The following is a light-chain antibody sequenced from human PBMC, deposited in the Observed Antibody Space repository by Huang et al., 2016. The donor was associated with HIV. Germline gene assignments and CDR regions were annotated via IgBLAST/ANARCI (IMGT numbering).Light chain of an antibody. Sequence: DIQMTQSPSSLFASVGDRVTITCQASQDISTYLNGYQQKPGNAPKVLIYAASNLETGVPSRCSGSGSGTDFTFTISSLQPGDIATYYCQQYDNLPWTFGQGTKVEIK. J-gene: IGKJ1*01. V-gene: IGKV1-33*01. CDR2: AAS. CDR3: QQYDNLPWT. CDR1: QDISTY.